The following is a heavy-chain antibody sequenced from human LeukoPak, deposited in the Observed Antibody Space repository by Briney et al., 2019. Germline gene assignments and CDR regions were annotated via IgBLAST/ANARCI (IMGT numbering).Heavy chain of an antibody. J-gene: IGHJ6*03. CDR1: GFIFSTYNM. CDR3: ARPFYYYMDV. V-gene: IGHV4-4*02. CDR2: IYPSEST. Sequence: GSLRLSCATSGFIFSTYNMNWVRQPPGKGLEWIGEIYPSESTNYNPSLKSRVTMSVDESKNEFSLKLTSVTAADTAVYYCARPFYYYMDVWGKGTTVTVSS.